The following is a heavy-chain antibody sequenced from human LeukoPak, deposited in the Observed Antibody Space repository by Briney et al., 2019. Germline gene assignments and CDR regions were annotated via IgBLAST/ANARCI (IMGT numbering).Heavy chain of an antibody. CDR3: ARDRGYSYGRLFDY. CDR1: GGTFSSYA. V-gene: IGHV1-46*01. Sequence: ASVKVSCKASGGTFSSYAISWVRQAPGQGLEWMGIINPSGGSTSYAQKFQGRVTMTRDMSTSTVYMELSSLRSEDTAVYYCARDRGYSYGRLFDYWGQGTLVTVSS. CDR2: INPSGGST. J-gene: IGHJ4*02. D-gene: IGHD5-18*01.